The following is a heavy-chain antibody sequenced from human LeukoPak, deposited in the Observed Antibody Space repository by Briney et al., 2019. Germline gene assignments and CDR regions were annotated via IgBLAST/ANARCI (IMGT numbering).Heavy chain of an antibody. V-gene: IGHV1-69*05. Sequence: ASVKVSCKASGGTFSSYAISWVRQAPGQGLEWMGGIIPIFGTANYAQKFQGRVTITTDESTSTAYTELSSLRSEDTAVYYCAKDDYGGKSGFDYWGQGTLVTVSS. J-gene: IGHJ4*02. CDR2: IIPIFGTA. D-gene: IGHD4-23*01. CDR3: AKDDYGGKSGFDY. CDR1: GGTFSSYA.